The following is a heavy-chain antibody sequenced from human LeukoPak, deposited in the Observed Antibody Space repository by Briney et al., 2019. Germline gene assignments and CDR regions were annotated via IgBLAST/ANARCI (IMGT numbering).Heavy chain of an antibody. D-gene: IGHD6-13*01. CDR2: ISGSGGST. CDR1: GFTFSSYA. J-gene: IGHJ4*02. CDR3: AKVQQQLWDY. Sequence: PGGSLRLSCAASGFTFSSYAMSWVRQAPGKGREWVSAISGSGGSTYYADSMKGRFTISRDNSKNTLYLQMNSLRAEDTAVYYCAKVQQQLWDYWGQGTLVTVSS. V-gene: IGHV3-23*01.